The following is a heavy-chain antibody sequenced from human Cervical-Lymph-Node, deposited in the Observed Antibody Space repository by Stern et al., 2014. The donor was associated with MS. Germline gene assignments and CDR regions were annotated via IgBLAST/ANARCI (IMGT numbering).Heavy chain of an antibody. Sequence: VQLLESGGGVVQPGRSLRLSCAASGFTFSSYAMHWVRQAPGKGLEWVAVISYDGSNKYYADSVKGRFTISRDNSKNTLYLQMNSLRAEDTAVYYCARASPVSGWYQDYWGQGTLVTVSS. CDR3: ARASPVSGWYQDY. CDR1: GFTFSSYA. V-gene: IGHV3-30*01. CDR2: ISYDGSNK. D-gene: IGHD6-19*01. J-gene: IGHJ4*02.